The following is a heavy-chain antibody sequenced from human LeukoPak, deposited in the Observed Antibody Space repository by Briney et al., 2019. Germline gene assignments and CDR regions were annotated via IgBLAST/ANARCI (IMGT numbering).Heavy chain of an antibody. V-gene: IGHV3-23*01. J-gene: IGHJ4*02. D-gene: IGHD3-10*01. CDR3: AKYGSGTYYNGLH. Sequence: GGSLRLSCAASEFTFSNYAMTWVRQAPGKGLQWVSIISFSDESTYYADSVKGRFTISRDSSKSTAYLQMNSLKDEDTAFYYCAKYGSGTYYNGLHWGQGTLVTVSS. CDR2: ISFSDEST. CDR1: EFTFSNYA.